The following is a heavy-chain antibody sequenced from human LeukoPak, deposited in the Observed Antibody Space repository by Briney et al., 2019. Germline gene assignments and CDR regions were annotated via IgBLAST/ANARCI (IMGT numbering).Heavy chain of an antibody. V-gene: IGHV1-69*05. CDR1: GGTFNNSA. D-gene: IGHD4-17*01. CDR2: IMPLFGTT. CDR3: ARDVHGDYGSGWFDP. J-gene: IGHJ5*02. Sequence: SVKVSCKTSGGTFNNSAISWVRQAPGQGLEWLGCIMPLFGTTDYAQKFQGRVTITKDKSTRTVYLELTSLTSDDTAVYYCARDVHGDYGSGWFDPWGQGTLVSVSS.